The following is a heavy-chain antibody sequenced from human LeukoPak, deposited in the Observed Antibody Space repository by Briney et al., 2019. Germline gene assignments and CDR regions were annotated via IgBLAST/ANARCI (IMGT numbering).Heavy chain of an antibody. V-gene: IGHV4-39*01. J-gene: IGHJ5*02. Sequence: PSETLSLTCTVSGDSMSSSSYYWGWIRQPPGKGLEWIGSIYYSGSTYYNPSLKSRVTISVDTSKNQFSLKLSSVTAADTAVYYCARVVRGPGPSNWSDPWGQGTLVTVSS. CDR3: ARVVRGPGPSNWSDP. D-gene: IGHD3-10*01. CDR1: GDSMSSSSYY. CDR2: IYYSGST.